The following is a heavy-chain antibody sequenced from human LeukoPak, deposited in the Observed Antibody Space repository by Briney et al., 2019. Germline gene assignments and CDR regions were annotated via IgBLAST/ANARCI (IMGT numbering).Heavy chain of an antibody. D-gene: IGHD3-22*01. CDR1: GFTFSSYD. V-gene: IGHV3-13*01. CDR3: ARASSGYYVDY. Sequence: GGSLRLSCAASGFTFSSYDMHWVRQATGKGLEWVSAIGTAGDTYYPGSVKGRFTISRENAKNSLYLQMNSLRAGDTAVYYCARASSGYYVDYWGQGTLVTVSS. CDR2: IGTAGDT. J-gene: IGHJ4*02.